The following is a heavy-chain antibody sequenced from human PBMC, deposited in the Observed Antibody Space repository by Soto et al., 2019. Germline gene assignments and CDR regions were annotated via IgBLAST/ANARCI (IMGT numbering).Heavy chain of an antibody. CDR2: INHSGST. V-gene: IGHV4-34*01. J-gene: IGHJ6*03. D-gene: IGHD2-21*02. CDR1: VGSFSGYY. CDR3: ARWGDRQRNYYYYYMDV. Sequence: QVQLQQWGAGLLQPSETLSLTCAVYVGSFSGYYCSWIRQPPGKGLEWIGEINHSGSTNYNPSLKSRVTIAVDTSKNQFSLKLSSVTAADTAVYYCARWGDRQRNYYYYYMDVWGKGTTVTVSS.